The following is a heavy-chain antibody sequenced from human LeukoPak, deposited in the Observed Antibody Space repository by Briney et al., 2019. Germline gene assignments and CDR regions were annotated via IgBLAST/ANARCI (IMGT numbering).Heavy chain of an antibody. CDR1: GFTFSHYW. V-gene: IGHV3-48*04. Sequence: PGGSLRLSCAASGFTFSHYWMTWVRQAPGKGLEWLSYISSSSSTIYYADSVRGRFTISRDNAKNSLYLQINSLRADDTAVYYCARSHQRVGIEDYWGQGTLVTVSS. CDR2: ISSSSSTI. J-gene: IGHJ4*02. D-gene: IGHD1-26*01. CDR3: ARSHQRVGIEDY.